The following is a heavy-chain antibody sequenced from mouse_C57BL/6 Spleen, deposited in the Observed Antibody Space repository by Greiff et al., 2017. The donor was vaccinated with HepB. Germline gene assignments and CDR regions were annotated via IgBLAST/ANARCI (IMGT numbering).Heavy chain of an antibody. V-gene: IGHV1-62-2*01. CDR2: FYPGSGSI. D-gene: IGHD3-2*02. CDR3: ARHGDKGLRLRYWYFDV. J-gene: IGHJ1*03. Sequence: VQLQQSGAELVKPGASVKLSCKASGYTFTEYTIHWVKQRSGQGLEWIGWFYPGSGSIKYNEKFKDKATLTADKSSSTVYMELSRLTSEDSAVYFCARHGDKGLRLRYWYFDVWGTGTTVTVSS. CDR1: GYTFTEYT.